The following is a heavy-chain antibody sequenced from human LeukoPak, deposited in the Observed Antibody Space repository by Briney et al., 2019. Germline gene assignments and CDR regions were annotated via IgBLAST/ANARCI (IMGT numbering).Heavy chain of an antibody. D-gene: IGHD2-2*01. Sequence: PSETLSLTCTVSGGSISSSSYYWGWIRQPPGKGLEWIGSIFYSGNTHYSPSLKSRVTISLDTSKTQFSLRLSSVTAADTAVYYGARLSVIPPNDAFGLWGQGTMVTVSS. CDR3: ARLSVIPPNDAFGL. CDR2: IFYSGNT. CDR1: GGSISSSSYY. V-gene: IGHV4-39*07. J-gene: IGHJ3*01.